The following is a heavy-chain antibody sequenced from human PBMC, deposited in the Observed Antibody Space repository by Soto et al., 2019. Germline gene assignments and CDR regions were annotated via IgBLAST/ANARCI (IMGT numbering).Heavy chain of an antibody. CDR1: GGSISSYY. CDR2: IYYSGST. J-gene: IGHJ4*02. Sequence: SETLSHTCTVSGGSISSYYWSWIRQPPGKGLEWIGYIYYSGSTNYNPSLKSRVTISVDTSKNQFSLKLSSVTAADTAVYYCAREVSSFGYSYALWGQGTLVTVSS. CDR3: AREVSSFGYSYAL. D-gene: IGHD5-18*01. V-gene: IGHV4-59*01.